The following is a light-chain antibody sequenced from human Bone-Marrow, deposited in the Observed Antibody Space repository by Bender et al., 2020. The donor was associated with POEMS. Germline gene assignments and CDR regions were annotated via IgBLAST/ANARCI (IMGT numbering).Light chain of an antibody. CDR1: SSGFGSHNL. CDR3: CSYAGSTTWV. CDR2: EGT. J-gene: IGLJ3*02. Sequence: QSALTQPASVSGSPGQSITISCTGTSSGFGSHNLVSWYQQHPGKAPKLIIYEGTKRPSGVSNRFSGSKSGNTASLTISGLQAEDEADYYCCSYAGSTTWVFGGGTKLTVL. V-gene: IGLV2-23*01.